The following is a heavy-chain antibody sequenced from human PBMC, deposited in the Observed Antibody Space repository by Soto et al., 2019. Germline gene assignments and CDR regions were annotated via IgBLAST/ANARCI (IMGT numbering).Heavy chain of an antibody. Sequence: QVQLVQSGAEVKKPGASVKVSCKASGYTFTSYDINWVRQATGQGLEWMGWMNPNSCNTGYAKKFQGRVTMTGNTVRSTAYMALSSLRSEDTAVYYCARELGLHYDILSGYYHYYYYMDVWGQGTPVTVSS. CDR3: ARELGLHYDILSGYYHYYYYMDV. CDR1: GYTFTSYD. V-gene: IGHV1-8*01. D-gene: IGHD3-9*01. J-gene: IGHJ6*03. CDR2: MNPNSCNT.